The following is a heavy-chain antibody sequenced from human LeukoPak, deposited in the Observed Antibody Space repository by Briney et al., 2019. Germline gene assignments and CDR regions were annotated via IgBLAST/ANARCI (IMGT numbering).Heavy chain of an antibody. V-gene: IGHV4-61*02. D-gene: IGHD6-13*01. Sequence: PSQTLSLXCTVSGGSISSGSYYWIWIRQPAGKGLEWIGRIYTSGITNYNPCLKGRVTISVDTSKNQFSLKLSSVTAADTAVYYCERGGSSWYSDWFDPWGQGTLVTVSS. CDR1: GGSISSGSYY. CDR2: IYTSGIT. J-gene: IGHJ5*02. CDR3: ERGGSSWYSDWFDP.